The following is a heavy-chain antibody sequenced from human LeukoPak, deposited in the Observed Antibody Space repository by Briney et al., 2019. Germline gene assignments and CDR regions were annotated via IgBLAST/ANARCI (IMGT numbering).Heavy chain of an antibody. CDR3: ARDGFYYHYYMDV. J-gene: IGHJ6*03. CDR2: ISYSGAT. Sequence: SSETLSLTCTLSGGTVTSSTYFWGWIRQPPGKGLEWIGSISYSGATYYNPSLKSRVSMSVHTSKIQFSLKLSSVTAADTAVYYCARDGFYYHYYMDVWGEGTTVTVSS. D-gene: IGHD1-14*01. V-gene: IGHV4-39*07. CDR1: GGTVTSSTYF.